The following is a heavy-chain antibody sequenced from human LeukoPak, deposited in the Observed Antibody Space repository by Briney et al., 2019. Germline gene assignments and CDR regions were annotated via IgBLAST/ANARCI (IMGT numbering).Heavy chain of an antibody. CDR3: ARDGSGYYYYYMDV. V-gene: IGHV3-48*03. J-gene: IGHJ6*03. D-gene: IGHD3-10*01. CDR2: ISSSGSTI. CDR1: GFTFSSYE. Sequence: PGGSLRLSCAASGFTFSSYEMNWVRQAPGKGLEWVSYISSSGSTIYYADSVKGRFTISRDNAKNSLYLQMNSLRAEDTAVYYCARDGSGYYYYYMDVWGKGTTVTISS.